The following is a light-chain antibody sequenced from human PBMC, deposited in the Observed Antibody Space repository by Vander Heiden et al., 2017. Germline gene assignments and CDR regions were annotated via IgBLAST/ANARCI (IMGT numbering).Light chain of an antibody. J-gene: IGKJ2*01. CDR2: DAS. CDR3: QQRSRWPPYT. CDR1: QSVSGY. Sequence: IVLTQSPATLSLSQGDRATLSCRASQSVSGYLAWYQQKSGQAPSLLIYDASTRATGSPARFSGSGSGTDFTLTISSLEPEDFAVYYCQQRSRWPPYTFGQGTKLEI. V-gene: IGKV3-11*01.